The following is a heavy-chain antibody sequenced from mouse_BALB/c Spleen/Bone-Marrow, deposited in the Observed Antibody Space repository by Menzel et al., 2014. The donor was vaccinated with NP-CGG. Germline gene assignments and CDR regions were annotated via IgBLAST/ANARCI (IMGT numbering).Heavy chain of an antibody. V-gene: IGHV5-12*02. D-gene: IGHD2-13*01. CDR2: ISNGGGST. Sequence: EVKLVESGGGLVQPGGSLKLSCATSGFTFSDYYMYWVRQTPEKRLEWVAYISNGGGSTYYPDTVKGRFTISRDNAKNTLYLQMRRLKSEDTAMYYCARQDYSYYYAMDYWGQGTSVTVSS. CDR1: GFTFSDYY. J-gene: IGHJ4*01. CDR3: ARQDYSYYYAMDY.